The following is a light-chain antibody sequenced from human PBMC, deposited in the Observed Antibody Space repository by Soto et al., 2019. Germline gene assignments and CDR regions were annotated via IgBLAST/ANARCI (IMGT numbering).Light chain of an antibody. Sequence: QSALTQPASVSGSPGQSITISCTGTSSDLGGYNYVSWYQQHPANAPKLTIFEVSDRPSGVSNRFSGSKSGNTASLTISGLQAEDEADYYCSSYTRSNTVVFGTGTKVTVL. CDR3: SSYTRSNTVV. J-gene: IGLJ1*01. CDR2: EVS. CDR1: SSDLGGYNY. V-gene: IGLV2-14*03.